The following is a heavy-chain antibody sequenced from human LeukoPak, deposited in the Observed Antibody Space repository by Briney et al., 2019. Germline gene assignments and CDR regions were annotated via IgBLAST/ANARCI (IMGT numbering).Heavy chain of an antibody. Sequence: GASVKVSCKASGYTFTGYYMHWVRQAPGQGLEWMGWINPNSGGTNYAQKFQGRVTMTRDTSISTAYMELSRLRSDDTAVYYCARDGILWFGESAYFDYWGQGTLVTVSS. J-gene: IGHJ4*02. CDR2: INPNSGGT. D-gene: IGHD3-10*01. CDR1: GYTFTGYY. CDR3: ARDGILWFGESAYFDY. V-gene: IGHV1-2*02.